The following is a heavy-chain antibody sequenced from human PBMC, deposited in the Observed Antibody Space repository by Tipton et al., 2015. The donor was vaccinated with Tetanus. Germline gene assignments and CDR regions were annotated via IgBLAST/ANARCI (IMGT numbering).Heavy chain of an antibody. Sequence: TLSLTCTVSGDPMNDFYWSWIRQPPGKGLEWIGNIYYSGSTNYNPSLKSRVTISVDTSKKQFSLKLSSVTAADTAVYYCAGVLRGTVNYFDYWGQGTLVTVSS. CDR2: IYYSGST. CDR1: GDPMNDFY. J-gene: IGHJ4*02. D-gene: IGHD4-17*01. V-gene: IGHV4-59*01. CDR3: AGVLRGTVNYFDY.